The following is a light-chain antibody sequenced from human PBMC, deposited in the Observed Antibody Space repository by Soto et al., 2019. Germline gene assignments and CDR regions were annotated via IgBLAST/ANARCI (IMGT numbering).Light chain of an antibody. CDR1: QSVSSSY. V-gene: IGKV3-20*01. Sequence: EIVLTQSPGTLSLSPGERATLSCSARQSVSSSYLAWYQQKPGQAPRLLIYGASSRATGIPDRFSGSGSGTAFTLTISRLEPEDFAVYYCPQYGSSPCTFGQGTKVEIK. CDR3: PQYGSSPCT. CDR2: GAS. J-gene: IGKJ1*01.